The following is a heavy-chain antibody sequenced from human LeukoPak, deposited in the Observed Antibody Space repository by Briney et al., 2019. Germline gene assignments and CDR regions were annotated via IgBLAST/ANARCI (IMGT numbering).Heavy chain of an antibody. CDR3: ARVMWGNCSGGSCHPDFDY. CDR2: IIPIFGTA. CDR1: GYTFTSYG. J-gene: IGHJ4*02. Sequence: ASVKVSCKASGYTFTSYGISWVRQAPGQGLEWMGGIIPIFGTANYAQKFQGRVTITADKSTSTAYMELSSLRSEDTAVYYCARVMWGNCSGGSCHPDFDYWGQGTLVTVSS. D-gene: IGHD2-15*01. V-gene: IGHV1-69*06.